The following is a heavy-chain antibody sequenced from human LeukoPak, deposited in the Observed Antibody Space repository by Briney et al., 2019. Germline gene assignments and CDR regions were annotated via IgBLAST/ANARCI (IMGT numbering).Heavy chain of an antibody. Sequence: SETLSLTCTVSGGSISSYYWSWIRQPPGKGLEWIGYIYYSGTTNYNPSLKSRVAISVDTSKNQFSLKLSSVTAADTAVYYCARGVYIAAAQYGYWGQGTLVTVYS. CDR2: IYYSGTT. J-gene: IGHJ4*02. CDR3: ARGVYIAAAQYGY. V-gene: IGHV4-59*01. D-gene: IGHD6-13*01. CDR1: GGSISSYY.